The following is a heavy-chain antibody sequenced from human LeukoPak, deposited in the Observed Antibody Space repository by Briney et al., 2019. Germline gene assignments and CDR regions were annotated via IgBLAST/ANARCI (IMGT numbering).Heavy chain of an antibody. Sequence: GGSLRLSCTASGFTFSNFWMGWVRKAPGKGLEWVASINHNGNVNYYVDSVKGRFTISRDNAKNSLYLQMSNLRAEDTAVYFCARGGGLDVWGQGATVTVSS. CDR3: ARGGGLDV. CDR1: GFTFSNFW. D-gene: IGHD3-16*01. CDR2: INHNGNVN. J-gene: IGHJ6*02. V-gene: IGHV3-7*03.